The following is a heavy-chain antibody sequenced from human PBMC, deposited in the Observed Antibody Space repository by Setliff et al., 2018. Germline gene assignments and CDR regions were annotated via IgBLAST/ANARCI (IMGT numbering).Heavy chain of an antibody. V-gene: IGHV4-34*11. J-gene: IGHJ3*01. CDR2: LFDGGSA. CDR1: GGSFSGYH. D-gene: IGHD3-22*01. CDR3: ARDPHYDPTYSLPGHAFDF. Sequence: LSLTCAVYGGSFSGYHWSWIRQAPGKGLEWIGSLFDGGSAYYSPSLKSRASISLDASKNQFALKLTSATAADTAVYYCARDPHYDPTYSLPGHAFDFWGQGIMVTV.